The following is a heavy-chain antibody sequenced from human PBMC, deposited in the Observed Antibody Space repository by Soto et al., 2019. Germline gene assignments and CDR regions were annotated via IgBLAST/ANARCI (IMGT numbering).Heavy chain of an antibody. J-gene: IGHJ4*02. CDR1: GFTFSSYA. CDR3: AKDSPDGEQWLAYFDY. CDR2: IGGSGGST. V-gene: IGHV3-23*01. D-gene: IGHD6-19*01. Sequence: GGSLRLSCAASGFTFSSYAMSWVRQAPGKGLEWVSAIGGSGGSTYYADSVKGRFTISRDNSKNTLYLQMNSLRAEDTAVYYCAKDSPDGEQWLAYFDYWGQGTLVTVSS.